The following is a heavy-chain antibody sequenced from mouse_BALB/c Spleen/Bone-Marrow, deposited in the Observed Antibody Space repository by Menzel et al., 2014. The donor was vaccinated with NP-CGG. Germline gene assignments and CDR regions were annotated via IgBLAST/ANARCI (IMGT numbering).Heavy chain of an antibody. CDR3: ARFRIYYGNYGAMDY. J-gene: IGHJ4*01. D-gene: IGHD2-1*01. Sequence: DLVKPGASVKLSCKASGYTFTSYWINWIKQRPGQGLEWIGRIAPGSGSTYYNEMFKGKATLTVDTSSSTAYIQLSSLSSEDSAVYFCARFRIYYGNYGAMDYWGQGTSVTVSP. CDR1: GYTFTSYW. CDR2: IAPGSGST. V-gene: IGHV1S41*01.